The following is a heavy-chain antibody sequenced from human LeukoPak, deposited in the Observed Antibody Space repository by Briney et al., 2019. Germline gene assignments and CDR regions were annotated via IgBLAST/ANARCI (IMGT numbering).Heavy chain of an antibody. D-gene: IGHD5-18*01. CDR3: ARGRYTYGGAVGDYLDY. CDR2: IYYSGNT. CDR1: GDSISCFY. J-gene: IGHJ4*02. Sequence: SETLSLTCSVSGDSISCFYWSWIRQPPGKGLEWIGYIYYSGNTNYNPSLKSRVTISVDTSKNQFSLKLSSVTAADTAVYYCARGRYTYGGAVGDYLDYWGQGTLVTVSS. V-gene: IGHV4-59*01.